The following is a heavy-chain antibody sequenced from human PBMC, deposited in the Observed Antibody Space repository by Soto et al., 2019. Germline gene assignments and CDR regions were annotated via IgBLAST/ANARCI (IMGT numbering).Heavy chain of an antibody. J-gene: IGHJ6*03. CDR3: AKSQNYYYYYYMDV. V-gene: IGHV3-23*01. Sequence: PGGSLRLSCAASGFTFSSYAMSWVRQAPGKGLEWVSAISGSGGSTYYADSVKGRFTISRDNSKNTLYLQMNSLRAEDTAVYYCAKSQNYYYYYYMDVWGKGTTVTVSS. CDR2: ISGSGGST. CDR1: GFTFSSYA.